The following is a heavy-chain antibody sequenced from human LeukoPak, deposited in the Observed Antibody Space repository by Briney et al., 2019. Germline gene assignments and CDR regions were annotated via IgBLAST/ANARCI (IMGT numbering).Heavy chain of an antibody. Sequence: GGSLRLSCAASGFTFDDYAMHWVRHAPGKGLEWVSGVSWNSGSIVYAYSVKGRFTISRDNAKNSLYLQMNSLRAEDTALYYCAKDRSGWDKTFDYWGQGTLVTVSS. CDR3: AKDRSGWDKTFDY. CDR2: VSWNSGSI. D-gene: IGHD6-19*01. J-gene: IGHJ4*02. V-gene: IGHV3-9*01. CDR1: GFTFDDYA.